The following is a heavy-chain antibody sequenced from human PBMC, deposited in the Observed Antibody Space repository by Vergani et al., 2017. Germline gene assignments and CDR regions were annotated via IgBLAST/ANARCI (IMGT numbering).Heavy chain of an antibody. CDR1: GASIRSSNYY. CDR3: GRHSTVEWLVKLGWIDP. V-gene: IGHV4-39*01. CDR2: IYYSGRS. D-gene: IGHD6-19*01. Sequence: QLQLQESGPGLVKPSATLSLTCSVSGASIRSSNYYWGWIRQPPGKGLEWIASIYYSGRSYYNPSLKSRVTISVDTSKNQFALKLSSVTAADTAVYFWGRHSTVEWLVKLGWIDPWGQGILVTVSS. J-gene: IGHJ5*02.